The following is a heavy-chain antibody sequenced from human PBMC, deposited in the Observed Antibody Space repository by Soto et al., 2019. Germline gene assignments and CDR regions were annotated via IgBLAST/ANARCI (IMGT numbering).Heavy chain of an antibody. D-gene: IGHD3-22*01. Sequence: PGESLKISCKGSGYSFTSYWISWVRQMPGKGLEWMGRIDPSDSYTNYSPSFQGHVTISADKSIITAYLQWSSLKASDTAMYYCSRRHMLSRGRPSDSSVNWFDPWGQGTLVTVSS. CDR1: GYSFTSYW. J-gene: IGHJ5*02. V-gene: IGHV5-10-1*01. CDR3: SRRHMLSRGRPSDSSVNWFDP. CDR2: IDPSDSYT.